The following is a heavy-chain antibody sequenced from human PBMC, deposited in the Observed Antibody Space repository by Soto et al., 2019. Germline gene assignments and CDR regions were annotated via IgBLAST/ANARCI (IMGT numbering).Heavy chain of an antibody. CDR1: GYIFTAYG. CDR2: VSTNDDRT. Sequence: QVQLVQSGPEVKMPGASVKVSCKTSGYIFTAYGLAWLRQAPGQRPEWMGWVSTNDDRTNYAQKFQGRVTMTTDRSPTTTSMELRSLRPDDTAVYYCARELNTESSAYYSFAFWGQGTLVTVSS. J-gene: IGHJ4*02. V-gene: IGHV1-18*01. D-gene: IGHD3-22*01. CDR3: ARELNTESSAYYSFAF.